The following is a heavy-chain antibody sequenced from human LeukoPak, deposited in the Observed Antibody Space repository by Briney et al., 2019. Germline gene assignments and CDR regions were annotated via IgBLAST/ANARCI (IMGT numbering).Heavy chain of an antibody. CDR2: ISGSGSYI. CDR3: ARDLPYCGGDCLTFDY. J-gene: IGHJ4*02. CDR1: GFTFSSYS. V-gene: IGHV3-21*01. Sequence: GGSLRLSCAASGFTFSSYSMNWVRQAPGKGLEWVSSISGSGSYIYYADSLKGRFTISRDNAKNSLYLQMNSLRAEDTAVYYCARDLPYCGGDCLTFDYWSQGTLVTVSS. D-gene: IGHD2-21*01.